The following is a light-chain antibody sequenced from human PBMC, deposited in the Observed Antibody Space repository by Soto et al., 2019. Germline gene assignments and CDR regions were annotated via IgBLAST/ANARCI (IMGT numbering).Light chain of an antibody. CDR2: WAS. Sequence: DIVMTQSPDSVAVSLGERATINCKSSQNILSTANNKNFLAWYQQRPGQPLKLLISWASTRESGVPDRFSGNGSGTDFTLTVSGLQAEDVAVYYCQQYYGAPITFGQGKRLEIK. J-gene: IGKJ5*01. V-gene: IGKV4-1*01. CDR3: QQYYGAPIT. CDR1: QNILSTANNKNF.